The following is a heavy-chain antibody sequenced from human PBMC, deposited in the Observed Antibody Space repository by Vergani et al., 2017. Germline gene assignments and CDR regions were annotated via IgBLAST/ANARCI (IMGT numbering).Heavy chain of an antibody. CDR2: IYYSGST. CDR3: ARRDGGSGLDY. Sequence: QLQLQESGPGLVKPSETLSLTCTVSGGSISSSSYYWGWIRQPPGKGLEWIGSIYYSGSTYYNPSLKSRVTISVDTSKNQFSLKLSSVTAADTAVYCCARRDGGSGLDYWGQGTLVTVSS. V-gene: IGHV4-39*01. J-gene: IGHJ4*02. D-gene: IGHD6-19*01. CDR1: GGSISSSSYY.